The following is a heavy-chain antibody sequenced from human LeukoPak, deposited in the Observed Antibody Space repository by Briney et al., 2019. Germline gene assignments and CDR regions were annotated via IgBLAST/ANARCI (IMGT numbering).Heavy chain of an antibody. D-gene: IGHD6-13*01. Sequence: PGGSLRLSCAASGFTFSSYWMSWVRQAPGKGLEWVANIKQDGSEKYYVDSVKGRFTISRDNAKNSLYLQMNSLRAEDTAVYYCARAMRYSSSPYTARTPNYWGQGTLVTVSS. V-gene: IGHV3-7*03. CDR1: GFTFSSYW. CDR3: ARAMRYSSSPYTARTPNY. J-gene: IGHJ4*02. CDR2: IKQDGSEK.